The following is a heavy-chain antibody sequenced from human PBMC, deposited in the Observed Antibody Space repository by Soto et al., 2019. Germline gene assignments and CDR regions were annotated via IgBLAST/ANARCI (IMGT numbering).Heavy chain of an antibody. J-gene: IGHJ4*02. Sequence: EVQLVESGGGLVQPGGSLRLSCAASGFTFSSYWMHWVRQAPGKGLVWVSRINSDGSSTSYADSVKGRFSISRDNAKNTLYLQMNSLRAEDTAVFYCARDRPFDFGFLDYWGQGTLVTVSS. D-gene: IGHD3-16*01. CDR3: ARDRPFDFGFLDY. V-gene: IGHV3-74*01. CDR1: GFTFSSYW. CDR2: INSDGSST.